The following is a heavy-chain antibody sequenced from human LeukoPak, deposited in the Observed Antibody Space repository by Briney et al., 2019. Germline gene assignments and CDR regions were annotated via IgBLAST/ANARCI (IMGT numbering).Heavy chain of an antibody. CDR2: ISAYNGNT. CDR3: ARAGWPQLHDYDAFDI. D-gene: IGHD5-24*01. Sequence: ASVKVSCKASGYTFTSYGISWVRQAPGQGLEWMGWISAYNGNTSYAQKFQGRVTMTRDTSTSTVYMELSSLRSEDTAVYYCARAGWPQLHDYDAFDIWGQGTMVTVSS. V-gene: IGHV1-18*01. J-gene: IGHJ3*02. CDR1: GYTFTSYG.